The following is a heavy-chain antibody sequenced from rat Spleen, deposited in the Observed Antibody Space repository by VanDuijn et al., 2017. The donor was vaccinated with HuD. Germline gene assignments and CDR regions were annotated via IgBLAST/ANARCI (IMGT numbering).Heavy chain of an antibody. D-gene: IGHD1-12*02. CDR3: TRDPDGSHYFD. Sequence: EVQLVESGGGLVQPGRSLKLSCAASGFNFSDNGMAWVRQAPGKGLEWVASITNAGGTTSYPDSVKGRFTISSDDAKSTLYLQMNSLRSEDTATYYCTRDPDGSHYFDWGQGVMVTVSS. J-gene: IGHJ2*01. CDR2: ITNAGGTT. CDR1: GFNFSDNG. V-gene: IGHV5-31*01.